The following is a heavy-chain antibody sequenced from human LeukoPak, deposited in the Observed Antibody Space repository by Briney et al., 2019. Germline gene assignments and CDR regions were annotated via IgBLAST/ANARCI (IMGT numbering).Heavy chain of an antibody. J-gene: IGHJ4*02. D-gene: IGHD3-22*01. CDR1: GGSISSGGYS. CDR3: GAGYYDSSGYEDFDY. V-gene: IGHV4-30-2*01. Sequence: PSETLSLTCAVSGGSISSGGYSWSWIRQPPGKGLEWIGYIYHSGSTYYNPSLKSRVTISVDISKNQFSLNLSSVTAADTAVYYCGAGYYDSSGYEDFDYWGQGTLVTVSS. CDR2: IYHSGST.